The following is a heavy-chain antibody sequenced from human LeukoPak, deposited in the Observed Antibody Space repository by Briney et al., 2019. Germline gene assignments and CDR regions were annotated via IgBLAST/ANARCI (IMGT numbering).Heavy chain of an antibody. V-gene: IGHV3-48*03. CDR3: ARGWVYFDY. J-gene: IGHJ4*02. CDR2: ISSSGSTI. CDR1: GFTFRSSE. Sequence: PGGPLRLSCAASGFTFRSSEMNWVRQAPGKGLEWVSSISSSGSTIYYADSVKGRFTISRDNAKNSLYLQMNSLRAEDTAVYYCARGWVYFDYWGQGTLVTVSS. D-gene: IGHD6-13*01.